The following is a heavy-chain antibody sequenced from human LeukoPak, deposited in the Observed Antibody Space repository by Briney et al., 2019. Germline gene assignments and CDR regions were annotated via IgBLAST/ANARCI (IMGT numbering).Heavy chain of an antibody. J-gene: IGHJ6*02. Sequence: GGSLRLSRAASGFTFSSYAMHWVRQAPGKGLEWVAVISYDGSNKYYADSVKGRFTISRDNSKNTLYLQMNSLRPEDTAVYYCARGSVAGPYYYYGMDVWGQGTTVTVSS. CDR3: ARGSVAGPYYYYGMDV. V-gene: IGHV3-30*04. D-gene: IGHD6-19*01. CDR1: GFTFSSYA. CDR2: ISYDGSNK.